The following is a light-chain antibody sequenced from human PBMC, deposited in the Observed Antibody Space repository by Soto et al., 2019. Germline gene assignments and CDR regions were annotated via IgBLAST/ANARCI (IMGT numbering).Light chain of an antibody. CDR1: QSVSSH. CDR3: QQYGNSPPLT. Sequence: EIVLTRSPGTLSLSPVEIATLSCMASQSVSSHLAWYQQRPGQAPRLLIYGASSRATGIPDRFSGSGSGTDFTLTISRLEPEDFALYYCQQYGNSPPLTFGGGTKVDIK. J-gene: IGKJ4*01. V-gene: IGKV3-20*01. CDR2: GAS.